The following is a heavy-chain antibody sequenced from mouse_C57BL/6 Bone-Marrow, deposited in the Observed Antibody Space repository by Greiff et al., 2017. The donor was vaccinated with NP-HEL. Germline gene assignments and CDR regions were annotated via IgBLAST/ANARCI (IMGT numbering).Heavy chain of an antibody. V-gene: IGHV1-53*01. J-gene: IGHJ4*01. CDR1: GYTFTSYW. Sequence: QVQLQQPGTELVKPGASVKLSCKASGYTFTSYWMHWVKQRPGQGLEWIGNINPSNGGTNYNEKFKSKARLTVDKSSSTAYMQLSSLTSEDSAVYYCARSGGSRDYAMDYWGQGTSVTVSS. CDR3: ARSGGSRDYAMDY. CDR2: INPSNGGT. D-gene: IGHD1-1*01.